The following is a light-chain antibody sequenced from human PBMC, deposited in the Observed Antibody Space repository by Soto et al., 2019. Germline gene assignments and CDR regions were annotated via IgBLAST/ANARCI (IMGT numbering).Light chain of an antibody. J-gene: IGKJ1*01. Sequence: DIVMTQSPDSLAESLGERATITCKSSQNILYSSNNKNYLAWFQQKPGQPPKLLIHWASTRESGVPDRFSGSGSGTDFTRPISNLQAEDVAVYYCQQYYSTPTWTFGQGTKVEIK. CDR3: QQYYSTPTWT. CDR1: QNILYSSNNKNY. CDR2: WAS. V-gene: IGKV4-1*01.